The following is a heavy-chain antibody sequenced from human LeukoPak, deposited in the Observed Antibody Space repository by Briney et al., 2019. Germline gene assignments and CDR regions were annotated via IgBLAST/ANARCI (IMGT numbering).Heavy chain of an antibody. CDR3: TTLYAMAAAGVDY. CDR1: GFTFSNAW. V-gene: IGHV3-15*01. J-gene: IGHJ4*02. CDR2: IKSKTDGGTT. D-gene: IGHD6-13*01. Sequence: GGSLRLSRAVSGFTFSNAWMRWVRQAPGKGLEWVGRIKSKTDGGTTDYAAPVKGRFTISRDDSKNTLYLQMNSLKTEDTAVYYCTTLYAMAAAGVDYWGQGTLVTVSS.